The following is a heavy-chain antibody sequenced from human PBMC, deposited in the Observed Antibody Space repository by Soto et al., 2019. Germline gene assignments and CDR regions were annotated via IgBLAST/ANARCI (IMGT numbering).Heavy chain of an antibody. Sequence: SETLSFTCTVSVRSISSYYWSFILQPPGKGLQWIGYIYYSGSTNYHPSLKSRVTISVDTSNNQFSLKLSSVTAADTAVYYCARHSSSFDYLDYRGQGTLVTVS. CDR2: IYYSGST. V-gene: IGHV4-59*01. CDR3: ARHSSSFDYLDY. J-gene: IGHJ4*02. CDR1: VRSISSYY. D-gene: IGHD6-13*01.